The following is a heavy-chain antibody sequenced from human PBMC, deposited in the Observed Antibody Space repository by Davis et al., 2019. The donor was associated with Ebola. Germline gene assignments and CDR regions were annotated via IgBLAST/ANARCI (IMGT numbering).Heavy chain of an antibody. Sequence: GESLKISCAASGFTFSSHAMSWVRQAPGKGLEYVSAITTTSITSHADSVKGRFTISRDNSKNTLFLQMNSLRAEDTAVYYCTTYSTSGVHWGQGALVTVSS. V-gene: IGHV3-23*01. CDR1: GFTFSSHA. D-gene: IGHD6-13*01. J-gene: IGHJ4*02. CDR3: TTYSTSGVH. CDR2: ITTTSIT.